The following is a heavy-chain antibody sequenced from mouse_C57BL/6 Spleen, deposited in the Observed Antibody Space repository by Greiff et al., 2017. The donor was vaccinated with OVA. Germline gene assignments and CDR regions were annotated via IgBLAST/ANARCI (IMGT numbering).Heavy chain of an antibody. Sequence: LQESGPGLVAPSQSLSITCTVSGFSLTSYGVHWVRQPPGKGLEWLVVIWSDGSTTYNSALKSRLSISKDNSKSQVFLKMNSLQTDDTAMYYCARHDGYSYAMDYWGQGPSVTVST. CDR2: IWSDGST. D-gene: IGHD2-3*01. CDR3: ARHDGYSYAMDY. V-gene: IGHV2-6-1*01. CDR1: GFSLTSYG. J-gene: IGHJ4*01.